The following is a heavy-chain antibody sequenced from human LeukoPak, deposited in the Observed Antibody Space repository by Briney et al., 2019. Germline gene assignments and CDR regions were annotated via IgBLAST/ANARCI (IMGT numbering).Heavy chain of an antibody. CDR3: ARDNASGNFFDY. Sequence: GGSLRLSCAASRFTFSDHGMYWVRQAPGKGLEWMAVIWYDGSKEYYADSVKGRFSISRDNSQNTLFLQMNSLRAEDTAVYYCARDNASGNFFDYWGQGALVTVSS. D-gene: IGHD6-19*01. CDR1: RFTFSDHG. CDR2: IWYDGSKE. V-gene: IGHV3-33*01. J-gene: IGHJ4*02.